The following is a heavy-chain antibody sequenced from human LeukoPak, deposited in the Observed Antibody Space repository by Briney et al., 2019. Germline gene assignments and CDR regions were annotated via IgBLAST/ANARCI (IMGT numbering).Heavy chain of an antibody. Sequence: SVKVSCKASGGTFSSYAISWVRQAPGQGLEWMGGIIPIFGTANYAQKFQGRVTITADESTSTAYMELSSLRSGDTAVYYRARGYYYGSGREDGMDVWGKGTTVTVSS. CDR3: ARGYYYGSGREDGMDV. D-gene: IGHD3-10*01. V-gene: IGHV1-69*13. CDR1: GGTFSSYA. J-gene: IGHJ6*04. CDR2: IIPIFGTA.